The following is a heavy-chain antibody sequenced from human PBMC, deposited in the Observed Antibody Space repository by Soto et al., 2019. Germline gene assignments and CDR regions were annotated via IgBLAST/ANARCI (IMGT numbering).Heavy chain of an antibody. J-gene: IGHJ6*01. CDR2: ISYDGSNK. Sequence: QVQLVESGGGVVQPGRSLRLSCAASGFTFSSYAMHWVRQAPGKGLEWVAVISYDGSNKYYADSVKGRFTISRDNSKNTLYLQMNSLRAEDTAVYYCARDKDYGDYRYYYYGMDVW. V-gene: IGHV3-30-3*01. CDR3: ARDKDYGDYRYYYYGMDV. CDR1: GFTFSSYA. D-gene: IGHD4-17*01.